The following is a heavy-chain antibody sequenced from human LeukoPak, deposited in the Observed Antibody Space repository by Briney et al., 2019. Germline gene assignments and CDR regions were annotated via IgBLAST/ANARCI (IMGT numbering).Heavy chain of an antibody. CDR3: ARASGSYWWFDS. Sequence: ASVKVSCKASGYIFTGYYMHWVRQAPGQGLEWMGWINPNSGGTNYAQKFQGRVTMTRDTSISTVYMELSRLRSDDTAVYYCARASGSYWWFDSWGQGTLVTVSS. CDR2: INPNSGGT. CDR1: GYIFTGYY. D-gene: IGHD1-26*01. J-gene: IGHJ5*01. V-gene: IGHV1-2*02.